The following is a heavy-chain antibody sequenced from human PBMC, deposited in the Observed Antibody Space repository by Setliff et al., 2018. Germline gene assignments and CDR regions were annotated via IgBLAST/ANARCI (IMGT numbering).Heavy chain of an antibody. CDR3: AREPWYYNFWSGYTRDYFDY. Sequence: PSETLSLTCAVSGYSISSGYYWGWIRQPPGKGLEWIGSTYHSGSTYYNPSLKSRVTISVDTSKNQFSLKLSSVTAADTAVYYCAREPWYYNFWSGYTRDYFDYWGQGTLVTVSS. D-gene: IGHD3-3*01. J-gene: IGHJ4*02. CDR2: TYHSGST. CDR1: GYSISSGYY. V-gene: IGHV4-38-2*02.